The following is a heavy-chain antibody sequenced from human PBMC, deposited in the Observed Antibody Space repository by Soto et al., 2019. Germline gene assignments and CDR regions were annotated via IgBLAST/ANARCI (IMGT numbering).Heavy chain of an antibody. CDR2: IYYSGST. V-gene: IGHV4-31*03. CDR1: GGSISSGGYY. Sequence: SETLSLTCTVSGGSISSGGYYWSWIRQHPGKGLEWIGYIYYSGSTYYNPSLKSRVTISVDTSKNQFSLKLSSVTAADTAVYYRATEVQPQAIIDPWGQGALVTVSS. D-gene: IGHD1-1*01. J-gene: IGHJ5*02. CDR3: ATEVQPQAIIDP.